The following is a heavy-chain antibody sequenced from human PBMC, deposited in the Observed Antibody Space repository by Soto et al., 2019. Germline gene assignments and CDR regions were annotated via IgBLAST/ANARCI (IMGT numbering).Heavy chain of an antibody. CDR3: ARGYTWYYDFWSGYYPYYYYGMDV. J-gene: IGHJ6*02. CDR1: GYTFTSYD. V-gene: IGHV1-8*01. Sequence: ASVKVSCKASGYTFTSYDINWVRQATGQGLEWMGWMNPNSGNTGYAQKSQGRVTMTRNTSMSTAYMELSSLRSEDTAVYYCARGYTWYYDFWSGYYPYYYYGMDVWGQGTTVTVSS. CDR2: MNPNSGNT. D-gene: IGHD3-3*01.